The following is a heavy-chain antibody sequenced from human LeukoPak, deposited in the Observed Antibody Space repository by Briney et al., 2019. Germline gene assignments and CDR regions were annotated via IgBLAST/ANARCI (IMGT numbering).Heavy chain of an antibody. CDR3: TRDPGRYFDWLVVDY. V-gene: IGHV4-39*07. CDR1: GGSISSSRYY. D-gene: IGHD3-9*01. CDR2: IYYSGSTNSGST. J-gene: IGHJ4*02. Sequence: SETLSLTCTVSGGSISSSRYYWGWIRQPPGKGLEWIGSIYYSGSTNSGSTYYNPSLKSRVTISVDTSKNQFSLKLSSVTAADTAVYYCTRDPGRYFDWLVVDYWGQGTLVTVSS.